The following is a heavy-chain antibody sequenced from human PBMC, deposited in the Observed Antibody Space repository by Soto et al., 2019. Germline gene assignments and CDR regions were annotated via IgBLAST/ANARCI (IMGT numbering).Heavy chain of an antibody. CDR1: GYTFTSYG. CDR3: ARYSGRPMVRGVSNWFDP. CDR2: ISAYNGNT. J-gene: IGHJ5*02. D-gene: IGHD3-10*01. Sequence: QVQLVQSGAEVKKPGASVKVSCKASGYTFTSYGISWVRQAPGQGLEWMGWISAYNGNTNYAQKLQGRVTMTTDTSTSTAYMELRSLSSDDTAVYYCARYSGRPMVRGVSNWFDPWGQGTLVTVSS. V-gene: IGHV1-18*01.